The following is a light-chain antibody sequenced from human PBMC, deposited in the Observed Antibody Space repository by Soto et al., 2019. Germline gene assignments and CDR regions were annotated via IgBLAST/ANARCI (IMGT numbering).Light chain of an antibody. V-gene: IGLV2-14*03. Sequence: QSALTQPASLSGSPGQSITISCTGSSTDVGGYNYVAWHQQHPGKAPKLMIFDVTKRPSGVSNRFSGSKSGDTASLTISGLQAEDEADYYCSSYTRDKTVLFGGGTKLTVL. CDR3: SSYTRDKTVL. CDR1: STDVGGYNY. J-gene: IGLJ2*01. CDR2: DVT.